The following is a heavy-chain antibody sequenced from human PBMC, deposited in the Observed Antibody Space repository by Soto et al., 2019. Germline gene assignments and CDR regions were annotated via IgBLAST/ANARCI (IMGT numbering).Heavy chain of an antibody. D-gene: IGHD2-2*01. CDR3: ARHLDCISTRCYFHS. Sequence: ETLSLTCTVSGGSISSSSYYWGWIRQPPGKGLEWIGSIYYSGSTYYNPSLKSRVTISVDTSKNQFSLKLSSVTAADTAVYYCARHLDCISTRCYFHSWGQGTLVTVS. CDR1: GGSISSSSYY. V-gene: IGHV4-39*01. J-gene: IGHJ4*02. CDR2: IYYSGST.